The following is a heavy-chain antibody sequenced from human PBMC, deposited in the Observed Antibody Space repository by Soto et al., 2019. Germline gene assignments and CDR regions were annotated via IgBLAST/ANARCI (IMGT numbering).Heavy chain of an antibody. CDR1: GFTFSDYY. CDR3: ARERAYPAAFDI. V-gene: IGHV3-11*01. Sequence: QVQLVESGGGLVKPGGSLRLSCAASGFTFSDYYMSWIRQAPGKGLEWVSYISHGSTTIYYTDSVKGRFTISRDNAKNSLYLQMNSLRAEDTAVYYCARERAYPAAFDIWGQGTMVTVSS. J-gene: IGHJ3*02. CDR2: ISHGSTTI.